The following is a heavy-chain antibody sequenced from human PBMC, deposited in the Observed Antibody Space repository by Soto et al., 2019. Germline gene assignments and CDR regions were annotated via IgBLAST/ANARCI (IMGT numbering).Heavy chain of an antibody. CDR3: ARWSYLDY. Sequence: GGSLRLSCAASGFTFSSYWMSWVRQAPGKGLEWVANIKQDGSDGKTFYADSVKGRFSISRDTSQSTLYLQMNSLRADDTAMYYCARWSYLDYWGQGTRVTVSS. D-gene: IGHD3-3*01. V-gene: IGHV3-7*03. CDR2: IKQDGSDGKT. J-gene: IGHJ4*02. CDR1: GFTFSSYW.